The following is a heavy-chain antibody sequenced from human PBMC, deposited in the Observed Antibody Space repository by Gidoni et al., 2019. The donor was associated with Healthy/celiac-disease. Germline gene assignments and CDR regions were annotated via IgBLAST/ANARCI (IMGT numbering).Heavy chain of an antibody. CDR3: ARRSDDYYDSSGYYNY. Sequence: TYYNPSLKSRVTISVDTSKNQFSLKLSSVTAADTAVYYCARRSDDYYDSSGYYNYWGQGTLVTVSS. D-gene: IGHD3-22*01. CDR2: T. J-gene: IGHJ4*02. V-gene: IGHV4-39*01.